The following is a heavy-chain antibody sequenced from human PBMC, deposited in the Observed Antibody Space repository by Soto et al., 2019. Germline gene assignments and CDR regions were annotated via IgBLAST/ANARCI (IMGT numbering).Heavy chain of an antibody. V-gene: IGHV3-7*05. Sequence: VQLVESGGALVQPGGSLRLSCAASGFTFTNYWMAWVRQAPGKGLEWVAHIDQGGGEKYYVDSVKGRFTISRDNAKNSLYLQMNSLRAEDTALYYCARGGNWFDPWGQGTLVTVSS. D-gene: IGHD3-10*01. J-gene: IGHJ5*02. CDR3: ARGGNWFDP. CDR2: IDQGGGEK. CDR1: GFTFTNYW.